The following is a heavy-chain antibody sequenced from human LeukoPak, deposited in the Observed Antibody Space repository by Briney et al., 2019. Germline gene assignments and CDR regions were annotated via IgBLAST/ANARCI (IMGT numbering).Heavy chain of an antibody. CDR1: GYSFTSYW. CDR3: ARHGHCTNGVCYSNYYYYMDV. CDR2: IYPDDSDT. Sequence: GESLKISCKGSGYSFTSYWIGWVRQMPGKGLEWMGIIYPDDSDTRYNPSFEGQVIISVETSISTAYLQWSSLKASDTATYYCARHGHCTNGVCYSNYYYYMDVWGKGTTVTVSS. J-gene: IGHJ6*03. V-gene: IGHV5-51*01. D-gene: IGHD2-8*01.